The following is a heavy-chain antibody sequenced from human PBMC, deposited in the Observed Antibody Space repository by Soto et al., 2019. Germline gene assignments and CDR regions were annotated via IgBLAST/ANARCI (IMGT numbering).Heavy chain of an antibody. D-gene: IGHD2-21*02. V-gene: IGHV4-39*01. CDR2: IYYTVTA. Sequence: PSETLSLTCTVSGDSITSSSHYWGWIRQPPGKGLEWVGTIYYTVTAFYNPSLKSRVSISVDTSKNQFSLKLNSVTAADTAVYYCARHPPPPYCGGDCYPDVFDVWGQGTLVTVSS. CDR3: ARHPPPPYCGGDCYPDVFDV. CDR1: GDSITSSSHY. J-gene: IGHJ3*01.